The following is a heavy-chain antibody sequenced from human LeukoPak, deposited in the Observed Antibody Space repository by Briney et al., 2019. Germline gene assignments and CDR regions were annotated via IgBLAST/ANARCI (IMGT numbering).Heavy chain of an antibody. CDR1: GFTFGNYA. D-gene: IGHD3/OR15-3a*01. V-gene: IGHV3-64D*06. CDR2: ISSNGGST. Sequence: GGSLRLSCSASGFTFGNYAMHWVRQAPGKGLEYVSAISSNGGSTYYADSVKGRFTISRDNSKNTLYLQMSSLRAEDTAVSYCVKGTGTKYYYYGMDVWGQGSTVTVSS. CDR3: VKGTGTKYYYYGMDV. J-gene: IGHJ6*02.